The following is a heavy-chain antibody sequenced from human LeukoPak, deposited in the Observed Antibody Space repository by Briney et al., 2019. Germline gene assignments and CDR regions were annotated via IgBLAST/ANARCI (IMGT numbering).Heavy chain of an antibody. CDR1: GYTFTSYA. J-gene: IGHJ4*02. D-gene: IGHD6-13*01. V-gene: IGHV7-4-1*02. Sequence: ASVKVSCKASGYTFTSYAMNWVRQAPGQGLEWMGWFNTNTGNPTYAQGFTGRFVFSLDTSVSTAYLQISSLKAEDTAVYYCARDPEMYGSSWYGLEDWGQGTLVTVSS. CDR3: ARDPEMYGSSWYGLED. CDR2: FNTNTGNP.